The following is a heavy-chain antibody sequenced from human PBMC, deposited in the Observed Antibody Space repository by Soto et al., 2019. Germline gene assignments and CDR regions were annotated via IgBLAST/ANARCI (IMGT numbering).Heavy chain of an antibody. CDR2: IYHSGST. V-gene: IGHV4-30-2*01. D-gene: IGHD2-2*01. CDR3: ARVPDR. J-gene: IGHJ5*02. Sequence: SETLSLTCAVSGGSISSGGYSWSCIRQPPGKGLEWIGYIYHSGSTYYNPSLKSRVTISVDRSKNQFSLKLSSVTAADTAVYYCARVPDRWGQGTLVTVS. CDR1: GGSISSGGYS.